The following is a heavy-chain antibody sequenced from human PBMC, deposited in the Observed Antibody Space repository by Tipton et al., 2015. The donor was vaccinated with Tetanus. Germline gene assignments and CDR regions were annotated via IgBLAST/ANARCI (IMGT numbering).Heavy chain of an antibody. D-gene: IGHD4-11*01. J-gene: IGHJ6*02. CDR1: GGSVRSGDYD. V-gene: IGHV4-61*08. Sequence: TLSLTCTASGGSVRSGDYDWNWIRQPPGKGLEWIGYVHYSGRTNKSPSLKSRVTLSIDRSKNQFSLSLTSVIPEDTAVYYCARDPGHSVDVWGQGTTVTVSS. CDR2: VHYSGRT. CDR3: ARDPGHSVDV.